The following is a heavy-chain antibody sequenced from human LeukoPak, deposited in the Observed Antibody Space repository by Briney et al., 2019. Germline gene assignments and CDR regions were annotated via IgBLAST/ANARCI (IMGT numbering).Heavy chain of an antibody. CDR3: AKAPVTTCSGAYCYPFDY. J-gene: IGHJ4*02. CDR2: ISYDGSNK. V-gene: IGHV3-30*04. CDR1: GFTFSSYA. Sequence: GGSLRLSCAASGFTFSSYAMHWVRQAPGKGLEWVAVISYDGSNKYYADSVKGRFTISRDNSKNTLYLQMNSLRAGDAAVYYCAKAPVTTCSGAYCYPFDYWSQGTLVTVSS. D-gene: IGHD2-15*01.